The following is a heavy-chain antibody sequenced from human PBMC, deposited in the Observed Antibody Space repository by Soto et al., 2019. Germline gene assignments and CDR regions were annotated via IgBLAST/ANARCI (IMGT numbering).Heavy chain of an antibody. Sequence: LSLTFAVSGXSISSSNWWSWVRQPPGKGLEWIGEIYHSGSTNYNPSLKSRVTISVDKSKNQFSLKLSSVTAADTAVYYCARIGDFYYYYYGMDVWGQGTTVTVSS. CDR3: ARIGDFYYYYYGMDV. D-gene: IGHD3-3*01. CDR2: IYHSGST. J-gene: IGHJ6*02. CDR1: GXSISSSNW. V-gene: IGHV4-4*02.